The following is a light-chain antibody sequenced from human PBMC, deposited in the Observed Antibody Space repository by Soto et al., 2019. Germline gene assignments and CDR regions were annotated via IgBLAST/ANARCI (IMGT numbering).Light chain of an antibody. CDR3: CSYAGHTNVL. V-gene: IGLV2-8*01. CDR2: EVV. Sequence: QSVLTQPPSASGSPGQSVTISCTGTINDVGGYNYVSWYQQYPGEAPKLMIYEVVQRPSGVPDRYSGSKSRNTASLTVSGLQAEDEADYYCCSYAGHTNVLFGGGTTLTVL. CDR1: INDVGGYNY. J-gene: IGLJ2*01.